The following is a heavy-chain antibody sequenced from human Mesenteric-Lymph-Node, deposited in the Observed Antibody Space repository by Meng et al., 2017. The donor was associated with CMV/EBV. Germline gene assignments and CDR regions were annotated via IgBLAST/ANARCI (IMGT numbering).Heavy chain of an antibody. Sequence: TVSGASIIRGGSDWSWRRQNAGKGLEWIGYIYYSESTYHNPTIKSRVSISADKPKNKFPRKLSSVTDEDTTVQYGERDRDGYNLFDYWGQGTLVTVSS. CDR2: IYYSEST. J-gene: IGHJ4*02. D-gene: IGHD5-24*01. CDR1: GASIIRGGSD. CDR3: ERDRDGYNLFDY. V-gene: IGHV4-31*03.